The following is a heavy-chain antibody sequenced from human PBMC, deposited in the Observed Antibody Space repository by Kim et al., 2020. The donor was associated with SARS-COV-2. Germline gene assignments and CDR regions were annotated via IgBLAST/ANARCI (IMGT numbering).Heavy chain of an antibody. CDR1: GYTFTSYG. D-gene: IGHD6-13*01. J-gene: IGHJ4*02. Sequence: ASVKVSCKASGYTFTSYGISWVRQAPGQGLEWMGWISAYNGNTNYAQKLQGRVTMTTDTSTSTAYMELRSLRSDDTAVYYCARERGAAILSMGAAAGITLDLDYWGQGTLVTVSS. V-gene: IGHV1-18*01. CDR3: ARERGAAILSMGAAAGITLDLDY. CDR2: ISAYNGNT.